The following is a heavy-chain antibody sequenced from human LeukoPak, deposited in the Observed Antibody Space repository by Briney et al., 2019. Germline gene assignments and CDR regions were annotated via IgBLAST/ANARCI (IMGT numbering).Heavy chain of an antibody. D-gene: IGHD1-26*01. J-gene: IGHJ3*02. CDR3: AKTLGGVGANEDAFDI. CDR2: ISGSGGST. V-gene: IGHV3-23*01. CDR1: GFTFSSYA. Sequence: PGGSLRLSCAASGFTFSSYAMSWVRQAPGKGLEWVSAISGSGGSTYYADSVKGRFTISRDNSKNTLYLQMNSLRAEDTAVYYCAKTLGGVGANEDAFDIWGQGTMVTVSS.